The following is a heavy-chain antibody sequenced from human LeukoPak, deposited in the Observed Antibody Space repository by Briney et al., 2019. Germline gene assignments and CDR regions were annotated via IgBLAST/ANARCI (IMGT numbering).Heavy chain of an antibody. CDR3: ARDTSPSSGSTYFDALDM. Sequence: PGGSLRLSCTTSGFAFTNDWMTWVRQAQGKGLEWVANIKKDGSKIHYVDSVKGRFTISRDNTKNSLFLQMNGLRAEDTATYYCARDTSPSSGSTYFDALDMWGQGTMVTVSS. CDR2: IKKDGSKI. D-gene: IGHD6-13*01. CDR1: GFAFTNDW. V-gene: IGHV3-7*01. J-gene: IGHJ3*02.